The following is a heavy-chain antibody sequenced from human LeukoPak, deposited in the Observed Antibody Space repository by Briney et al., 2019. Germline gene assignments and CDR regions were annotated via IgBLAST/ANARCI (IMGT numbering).Heavy chain of an antibody. CDR1: GGSISSYY. V-gene: IGHV4-4*07. Sequence: SETLSLTCTASGGSISSYYWSWIRQPAGKGLEWIGRIYTSGSTNYNPSLKSRVTMSVDTSKNQFSLKLSSVTAADTAVYYCARDTHYCSGGSCYSEWGQGTLVTVSS. CDR3: ARDTHYCSGGSCYSE. J-gene: IGHJ4*02. D-gene: IGHD2-15*01. CDR2: IYTSGST.